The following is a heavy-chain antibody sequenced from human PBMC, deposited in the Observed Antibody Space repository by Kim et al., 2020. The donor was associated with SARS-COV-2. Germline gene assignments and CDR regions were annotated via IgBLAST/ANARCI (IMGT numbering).Heavy chain of an antibody. J-gene: IGHJ1*01. Sequence: ASVKVSCKASGYTFTSYYMHWVRQAPGQGLEWMGIINPSGGSTSYAQKFQGRVTMTRDTSTSTVYMELSSLRSEDTAVYYCARDYYYDSSGYHEYFQHWGQGTLGTGSP. CDR1: GYTFTSYY. CDR2: INPSGGST. CDR3: ARDYYYDSSGYHEYFQH. V-gene: IGHV1-46*01. D-gene: IGHD3-22*01.